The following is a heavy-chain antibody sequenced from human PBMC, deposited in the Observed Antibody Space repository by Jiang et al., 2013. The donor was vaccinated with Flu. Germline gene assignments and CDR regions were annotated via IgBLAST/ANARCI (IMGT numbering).Heavy chain of an antibody. J-gene: IGHJ4*02. D-gene: IGHD1-20*01. CDR2: TYYRSKWYN. CDR3: ARGYTWSFDY. Sequence: QTLSLTYAISGDSVSSNSVAWHWIRQSPSRGLEWLGRTYYRSKWYNDYAVSVKTRITVDTDTSKNQFSLHLNSVTPEDTAVYYCARGYTWSFDYWGQGTLVTVSS. CDR1: GDSVSSNSVA. V-gene: IGHV6-1*01.